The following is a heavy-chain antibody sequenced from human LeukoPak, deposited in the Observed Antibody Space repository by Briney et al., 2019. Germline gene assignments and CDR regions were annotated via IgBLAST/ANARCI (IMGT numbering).Heavy chain of an antibody. V-gene: IGHV4-59*08. D-gene: IGHD6-19*01. CDR2: IYYSGST. CDR3: ARHGVYSSGWYGRDDAFDI. Sequence: SAALVLTCASSCGFISYCFWWLIRPPPREGVGGVWIIYYSGSTNYNPSLKSRVTISVDTSKNQFSLKLSSVTAADTAVYYCARHGVYSSGWYGRDDAFDIWGQGTMVTVSS. J-gene: IGHJ3*02. CDR1: CGFISYCF.